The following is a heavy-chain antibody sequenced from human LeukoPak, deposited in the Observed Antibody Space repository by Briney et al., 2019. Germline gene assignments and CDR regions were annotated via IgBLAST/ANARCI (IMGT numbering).Heavy chain of an antibody. D-gene: IGHD7-27*01. V-gene: IGHV3-33*01. CDR1: GFTFSSYG. J-gene: IGHJ4*02. Sequence: GRSLRLSCAASGFTFSSYGMHWVRQAPGKGLEWVAVIWFDGTNQYYADSVEGRFTISRDNSKSTLYLQINSLRAEDTAVYYCARGVPGAEPGDFDYRGPGTRGTVSS. CDR2: IWFDGTNQ. CDR3: ARGVPGAEPGDFDY.